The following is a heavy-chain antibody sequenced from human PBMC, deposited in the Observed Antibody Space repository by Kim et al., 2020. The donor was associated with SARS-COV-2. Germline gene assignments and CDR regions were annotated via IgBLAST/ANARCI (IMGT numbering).Heavy chain of an antibody. Sequence: YTPSLKSRLTMSVDTSKNQFSLKLTSVTAADTALYYCSRDTRGYSGYATDYWGQGTLVTVSS. D-gene: IGHD5-12*01. CDR3: SRDTRGYSGYATDY. J-gene: IGHJ4*02. V-gene: IGHV4-4*07.